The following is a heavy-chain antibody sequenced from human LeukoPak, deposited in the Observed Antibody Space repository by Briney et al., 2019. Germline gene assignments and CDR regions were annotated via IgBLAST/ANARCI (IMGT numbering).Heavy chain of an antibody. CDR1: GFTFDDYG. CDR2: INWNGGST. V-gene: IGHV3-20*04. CDR3: ARDAAGDILTGYYMN. D-gene: IGHD3-9*01. Sequence: GGSLRLPCAASGFTFDDYGMSWVRQAPGKGLEWVSGINWNGGSTGYADSVKGRFTISRDNAKNSLYLQMNSLRAEDTALYYCARDAAGDILTGYYMNWGQGTLVTVSS. J-gene: IGHJ4*02.